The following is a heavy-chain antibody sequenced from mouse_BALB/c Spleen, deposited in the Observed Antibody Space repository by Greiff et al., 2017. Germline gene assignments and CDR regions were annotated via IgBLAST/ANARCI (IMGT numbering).Heavy chain of an antibody. CDR3: ARVRSLLFDY. CDR1: GFTFSSYA. D-gene: IGHD1-2*01. Sequence: EVKLMESGGGLVKPGGSLKLSCAASGFTFSSYAMSWVRQSPEKRLEWVAEISSGGSYTYYPDTVTGRFTISRDNAKNTLYLEMSSLRSEDTAMYYCARVRSLLFDYWGQGTTLTVSS. J-gene: IGHJ2*01. CDR2: ISSGGSYT. V-gene: IGHV5-9-4*01.